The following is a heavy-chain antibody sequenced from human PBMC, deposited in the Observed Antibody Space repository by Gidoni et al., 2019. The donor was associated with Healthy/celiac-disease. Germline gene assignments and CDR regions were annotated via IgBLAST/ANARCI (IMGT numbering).Heavy chain of an antibody. CDR3: ARGPLDGMDV. V-gene: IGHV3-7*01. Sequence: EVQLVESGGGLGQPVGPLRLSCSAAGFTFSSYWMSWVRQAPGKGLEWVANIKQDGSEKYYVDSVKGRFTISRDNAKNSLYLQMNSLRAEDTAVYYCARGPLDGMDVWGQGTTVTVSS. CDR1: GFTFSSYW. CDR2: IKQDGSEK. J-gene: IGHJ6*02.